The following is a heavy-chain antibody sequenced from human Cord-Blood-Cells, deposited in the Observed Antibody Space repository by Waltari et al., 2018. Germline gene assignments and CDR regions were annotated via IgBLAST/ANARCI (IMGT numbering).Heavy chain of an antibody. D-gene: IGHD3-16*01. CDR3: VRHVGSGGVKRTYNWFDP. V-gene: IGHV4-39*07. CDR1: GGSISSSSYY. Sequence: QLQLQESGPGLVKPSETLSLTCTVSGGSISSSSYYWGWIRQPPGKGLEWIGSIYYSGSTYYNPSLKSRVTISVDTSKNQFSLKLSSVTAADTAVYYCVRHVGSGGVKRTYNWFDPWGQGTLVTVSS. CDR2: IYYSGST. J-gene: IGHJ5*02.